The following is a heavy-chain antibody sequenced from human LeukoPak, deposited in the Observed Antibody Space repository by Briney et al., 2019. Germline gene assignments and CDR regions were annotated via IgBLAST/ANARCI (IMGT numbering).Heavy chain of an antibody. Sequence: SETLSLTCTVYGGSISSYYWSWIRQPPGKGLEWIGYIYYSGSTNYNPSLKSRVTISVDTSKNQFSLKLSSVTAADTAVYYCARGTRFDYWGQGALVTGSS. CDR2: IYYSGST. V-gene: IGHV4-59*01. J-gene: IGHJ4*02. CDR3: ARGTRFDY. CDR1: GGSISSYY. D-gene: IGHD3-10*01.